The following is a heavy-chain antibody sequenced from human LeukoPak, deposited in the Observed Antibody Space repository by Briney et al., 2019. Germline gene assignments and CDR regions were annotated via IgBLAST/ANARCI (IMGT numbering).Heavy chain of an antibody. CDR2: IYDSVST. CDR3: ARGTPRDGYNFGY. J-gene: IGHJ4*02. CDR1: GDSFSNSY. Sequence: SGTLSLTCTVSGDSFSNSYWSWIRQPPGKGLEWIAYIYDSVSTNYNPALKSRVTISVDTSKNQLSLKLMSVTAADTAVYYCARGTPRDGYNFGYWGQGTLVTVTS. D-gene: IGHD5-24*01. V-gene: IGHV4-59*01.